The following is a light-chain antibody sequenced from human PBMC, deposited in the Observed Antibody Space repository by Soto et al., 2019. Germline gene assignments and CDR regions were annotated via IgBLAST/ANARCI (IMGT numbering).Light chain of an antibody. J-gene: IGKJ1*01. V-gene: IGKV3-15*01. Sequence: EIVMTQSPVTLSVSPGERATLSCRASQSVNSNLAWYQQKPGQAPRLLIYGESTRATGIPARFSGSGSGTEFTLTISSLQSEDFAVYYCQQYNFPWTFGQGTKVEI. CDR1: QSVNSN. CDR3: QQYNFPWT. CDR2: GES.